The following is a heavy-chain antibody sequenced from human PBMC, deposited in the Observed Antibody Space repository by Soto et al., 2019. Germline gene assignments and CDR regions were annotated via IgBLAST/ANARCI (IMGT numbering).Heavy chain of an antibody. V-gene: IGHV1-2*02. CDR2: INPNSGGT. Sequence: ASVKVSCKASGYTFTGYYMHWVRQAPGQGLEWMGWINPNSGGTNYAQKFQGRVTITADESTSTAYMELSSLRSEDTAVYYYARDPGGHYYDSSGYLAGYWGQGTLVTVSS. D-gene: IGHD3-22*01. CDR3: ARDPGGHYYDSSGYLAGY. J-gene: IGHJ4*02. CDR1: GYTFTGYY.